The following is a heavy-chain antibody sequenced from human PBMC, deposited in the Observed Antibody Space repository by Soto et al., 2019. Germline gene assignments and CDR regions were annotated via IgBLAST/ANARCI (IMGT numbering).Heavy chain of an antibody. CDR2: ISWNSGSI. Sequence: EVQLVESGGGLVQPGRSLRLSCAASGFTFDDYAMHWVRQAPGKGLEWVSGISWNSGSIGYADSVKGRFTISRDNATESLYLQMNSLRAEDTAFYYCAKGNYGEETDYFQHWGQGTLVTVSS. CDR1: GFTFDDYA. CDR3: AKGNYGEETDYFQH. V-gene: IGHV3-9*01. D-gene: IGHD4-17*01. J-gene: IGHJ1*01.